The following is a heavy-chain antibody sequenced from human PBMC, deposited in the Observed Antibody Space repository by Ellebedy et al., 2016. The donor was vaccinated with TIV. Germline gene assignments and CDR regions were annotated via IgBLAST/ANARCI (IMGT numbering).Heavy chain of an antibody. Sequence: MPSETLSLTCTVPGGSISNSDYYWDWIRQPPGKGLEWIGNIYYSGITYYNPSLKSRVTVSVDTSKNQFSLKLSSVTAADTAVYYCARFRDGSNCSDNWGQGILVTVSS. V-gene: IGHV4-39*01. CDR1: GGSISNSDYY. CDR3: ARFRDGSNCSDN. CDR2: IYYSGIT. D-gene: IGHD5-24*01. J-gene: IGHJ4*02.